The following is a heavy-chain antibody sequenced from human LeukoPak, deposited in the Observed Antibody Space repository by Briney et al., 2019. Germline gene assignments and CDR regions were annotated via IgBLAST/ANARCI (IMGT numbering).Heavy chain of an antibody. V-gene: IGHV3-21*01. D-gene: IGHD3-16*02. J-gene: IGHJ4*02. CDR3: ARDYLGPPKY. CDR1: GFTFSNYA. CDR2: ISSSSSYI. Sequence: GGSLRLSCAASGFTFSNYAMNWVRQTPGKGLEWVSSISSSSSYIYYADSVKGRFTISRDNAKNSLYLQMNSLRAEDTAVYYCARDYLGPPKYWGQGTLVTVSS.